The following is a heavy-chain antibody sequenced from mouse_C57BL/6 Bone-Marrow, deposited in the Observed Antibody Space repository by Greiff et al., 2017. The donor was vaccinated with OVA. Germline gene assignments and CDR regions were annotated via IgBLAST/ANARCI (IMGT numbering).Heavy chain of an antibody. CDR1: GYTFTSYW. J-gene: IGHJ3*01. CDR3: ATLSTMVTEAWFAY. CDR2: IHPNSGST. V-gene: IGHV1-64*01. D-gene: IGHD2-2*01. Sequence: QVQLQQPEAELVKPGASVKLSCKASGYTFTSYWMHWVKQRPGQGLEWIGMIHPNSGSTNYNEKFKSKATLTVDKSSSTAYMQLSSLTSEDSAVYYCATLSTMVTEAWFAYWGQGTLVTVSA.